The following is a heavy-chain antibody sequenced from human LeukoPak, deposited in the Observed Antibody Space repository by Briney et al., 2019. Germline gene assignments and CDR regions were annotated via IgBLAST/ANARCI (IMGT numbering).Heavy chain of an antibody. CDR1: GFTVSSNY. J-gene: IGHJ4*02. CDR3: ARVSMITFGGVIVTSIFDY. CDR2: IYSGGST. Sequence: QSGGSLRLSCAASGFTVSSNYMSWVRQAPGKGLEWGSVIYSGGSTYYADSVKGRFTISRHNSKNTLYLQMNSLRAEDTAVYYCARVSMITFGGVIVTSIFDYWGQGTLVTVSS. D-gene: IGHD3-16*02. V-gene: IGHV3-53*04.